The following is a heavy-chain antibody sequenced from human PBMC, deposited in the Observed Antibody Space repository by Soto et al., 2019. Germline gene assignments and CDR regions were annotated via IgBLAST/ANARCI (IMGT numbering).Heavy chain of an antibody. D-gene: IGHD6-19*01. CDR3: ARKGSGWTFDY. CDR1: GFTLSNYA. V-gene: IGHV3-33*01. CDR2: IWYDGSYK. J-gene: IGHJ4*02. Sequence: QVQLVESGGGVVQPGRSLRLSCAASGFTLSNYAMHWVRQAPGKGLEWVAVIWYDGSYKYYADSVKGRFTISRDSSKNTLYLQVNSLRADDTAMYYCARKGSGWTFDYWGRGTLVTVSS.